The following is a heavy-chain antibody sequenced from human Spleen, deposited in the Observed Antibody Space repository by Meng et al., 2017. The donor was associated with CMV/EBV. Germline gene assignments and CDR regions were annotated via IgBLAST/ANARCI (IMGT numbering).Heavy chain of an antibody. D-gene: IGHD3-9*01. Sequence: SETLSLTCTVSGGSISNYYWSWIRQPPGKGLEWIGYIYYSGSTNYNPSLKSRVTISVDTSKNQFSLKLSSVTAADTAVYYCARSITIYTGFFDYWGQGTLVTVSS. CDR2: IYYSGST. CDR3: ARSITIYTGFFDY. CDR1: GGSISNYY. J-gene: IGHJ4*02. V-gene: IGHV4-59*01.